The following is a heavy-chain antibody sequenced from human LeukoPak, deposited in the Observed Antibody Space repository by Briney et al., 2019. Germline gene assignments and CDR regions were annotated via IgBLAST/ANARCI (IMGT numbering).Heavy chain of an antibody. V-gene: IGHV3-23*01. CDR2: VSGSGGST. Sequence: GGSLRLSCAASGFTFSNYAMSWVRQAPGEGLEWVSSVSGSGGSTYYADSVKGRFTISRDNSKNTLYLQMNSLRAEDTAVYYCAKELGFCSGGSCHGAFDIWGQGTMVTVSS. J-gene: IGHJ3*02. CDR3: AKELGFCSGGSCHGAFDI. CDR1: GFTFSNYA. D-gene: IGHD2-15*01.